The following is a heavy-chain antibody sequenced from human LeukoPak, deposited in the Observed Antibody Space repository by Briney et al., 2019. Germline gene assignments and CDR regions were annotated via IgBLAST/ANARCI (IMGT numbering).Heavy chain of an antibody. V-gene: IGHV1-2*04. Sequence: ASVKVSCKASGYTFTGYYMHWVRQAPGQGLEWMGWINPNSGGTNYAQKFQGWVTMTRDTSISTAYMELSRLRSDDTAVYYCARTIDVTTDYGMDVWGQGTTVTVSS. CDR2: INPNSGGT. CDR1: GYTFTGYY. D-gene: IGHD4-17*01. CDR3: ARTIDVTTDYGMDV. J-gene: IGHJ6*02.